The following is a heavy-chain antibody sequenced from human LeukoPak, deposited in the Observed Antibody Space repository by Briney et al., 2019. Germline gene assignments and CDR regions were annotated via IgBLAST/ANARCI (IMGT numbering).Heavy chain of an antibody. CDR3: AKVTAVTNTGALDY. V-gene: IGHV3-74*01. J-gene: IGHJ4*02. CDR2: INSDGSST. Sequence: GGSLRLSCAASGFTFSSYWMHWVRQAPGKGLVWVSGINSDGSSTTYADSVKGRFTISRDNAKNTLYLQMNSLRVDDTAVYYCAKVTAVTNTGALDYWGQGTLVTVSS. D-gene: IGHD4-17*01. CDR1: GFTFSSYW.